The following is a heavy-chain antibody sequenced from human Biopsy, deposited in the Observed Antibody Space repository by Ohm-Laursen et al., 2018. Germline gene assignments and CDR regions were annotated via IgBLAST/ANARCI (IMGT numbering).Heavy chain of an antibody. CDR3: ARGTGRYYVYGAFDI. CDR2: IYTSGSP. V-gene: IGHV4-4*07. J-gene: IGHJ3*02. Sequence: PSDTLSLTCIVSGGSINNYYWSWIRQPAGKGLEWIGRIYTSGSPNYNLSLESRVTMSVDTSKNQFSLNLRSVTAADTAVYYCARGTGRYYVYGAFDIWGQGTVVTVSS. D-gene: IGHD1-26*01. CDR1: GGSINNYY.